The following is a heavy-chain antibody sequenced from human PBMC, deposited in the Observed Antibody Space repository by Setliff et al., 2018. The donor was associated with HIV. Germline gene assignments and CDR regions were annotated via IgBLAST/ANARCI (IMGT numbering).Heavy chain of an antibody. V-gene: IGHV4-39*02. CDR1: GGSISSSFYY. Sequence: SETLSLTCTVSGGSISSSFYYWGWIRQPPGKGLEWIGSIYYSGNTYYNPSLKSRVTMSVDTSKNHFSLKLSSVTAADTAVYYCASSPRKTGTTSAWGQGTLVTVSS. D-gene: IGHD1-7*01. CDR3: ASSPRKTGTTSA. CDR2: IYYSGNT. J-gene: IGHJ5*02.